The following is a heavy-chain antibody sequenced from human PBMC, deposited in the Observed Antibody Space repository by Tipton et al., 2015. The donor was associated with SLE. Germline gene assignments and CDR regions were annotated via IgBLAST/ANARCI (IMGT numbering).Heavy chain of an antibody. CDR1: GGSISSSSYY. CDR2: IYYSGST. Sequence: TLSLTCTVSGGSISSSSYYWGWIRQPPGKRLEWIGSIYYSGSTYYNPSLKSRVTISVDTSKNQFSLKLTSVTAADTAVYYCARYSLVIGGYSDYDPNGPFDYWGQGTLVTVSS. D-gene: IGHD5-12*01. J-gene: IGHJ4*02. V-gene: IGHV4-39*07. CDR3: ARYSLVIGGYSDYDPNGPFDY.